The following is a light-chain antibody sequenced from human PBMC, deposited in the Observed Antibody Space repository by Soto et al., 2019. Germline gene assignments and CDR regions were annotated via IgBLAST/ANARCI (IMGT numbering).Light chain of an antibody. CDR3: KSYDNSLSGHVV. CDR2: DNN. CDR1: SSNIGALYD. J-gene: IGLJ2*01. V-gene: IGLV1-40*01. Sequence: QSVLTQPPAVSGAPGQRVTISCTGRSSNIGALYDVNWYQQLPGTAPKLLIYDNNNRPSGVPDRFSGSKSGTSASLAITGLQAEDEADYYCKSYDNSLSGHVVFGGGTKLTVL.